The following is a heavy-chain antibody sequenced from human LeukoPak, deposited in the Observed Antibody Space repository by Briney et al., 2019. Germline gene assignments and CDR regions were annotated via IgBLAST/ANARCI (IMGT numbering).Heavy chain of an antibody. CDR2: ISSSSSTI. D-gene: IGHD3-22*01. J-gene: IGHJ4*02. CDR3: ARGHSSGYYDFDY. Sequence: GGSLRLSCAASGFPFSSYTMGWVRQAPGKGLEWVSYISSSSSTIYYADSVKGRFTISRDNAKNSLYLQMNSLRAEDTAVYYCARGHSSGYYDFDYWGQGTLVTVSS. V-gene: IGHV3-48*01. CDR1: GFPFSSYT.